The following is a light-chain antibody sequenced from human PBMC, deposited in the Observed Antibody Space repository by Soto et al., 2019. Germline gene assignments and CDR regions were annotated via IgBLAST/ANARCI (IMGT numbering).Light chain of an antibody. J-gene: IGKJ1*01. CDR1: QSVSSN. CDR2: GAS. CDR3: QQYNNWPPWT. Sequence: EIVMTQSPATLSVSPGERATLSCRASQSVSSNLAWYQQKPGQAPRLLIYGASTRAPGIPARFSGSGSGTAFTHTNSILQFADFAVYSCQQYNNWPPWTFGQGTKVEIK. V-gene: IGKV3-15*01.